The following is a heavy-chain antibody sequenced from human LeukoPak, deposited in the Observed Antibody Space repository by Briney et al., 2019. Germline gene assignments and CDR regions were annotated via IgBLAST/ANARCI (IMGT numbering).Heavy chain of an antibody. D-gene: IGHD3-9*01. J-gene: IGHJ4*02. CDR2: ISAYNGNT. CDR1: GYTFTSYG. Sequence: ASVKVSCKASGYTFTSYGISWGRQAPGQGLEWMGWISAYNGNTNYAQKLQGRVTMTTDTSTSTAYMELRSLRSDDTAVYYCARRPYYDILTGYDYWGQGTLVTVSS. CDR3: ARRPYYDILTGYDY. V-gene: IGHV1-18*01.